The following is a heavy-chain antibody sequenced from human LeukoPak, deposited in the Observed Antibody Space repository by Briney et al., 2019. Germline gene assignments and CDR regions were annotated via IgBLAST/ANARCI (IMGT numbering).Heavy chain of an antibody. CDR1: GFTFYDYA. CDR2: ISWNGGSI. CDR3: AKGRQPYSGYDSYFDY. Sequence: PGGSLRLSCAASGFTFYDYAMHWVRQAPGKGLEWVSGISWNGGSIGYADSVKGRFTISRDNAKNSLYLQMNSLRAEDTALYYCAKGRQPYSGYDSYFDYWGQGTLVTVSS. D-gene: IGHD5-12*01. J-gene: IGHJ4*02. V-gene: IGHV3-9*01.